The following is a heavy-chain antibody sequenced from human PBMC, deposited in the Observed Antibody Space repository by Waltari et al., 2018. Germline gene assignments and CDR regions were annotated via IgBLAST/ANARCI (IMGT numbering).Heavy chain of an antibody. D-gene: IGHD3-9*01. J-gene: IGHJ6*02. CDR2: IYHSGST. CDR1: GGSISSGGYY. V-gene: IGHV4-31*03. CDR3: ARDSWYYDILTGYSTYYYYGMDV. Sequence: QVQLQESGPGLVKPSQTLSLTCTVSGGSISSGGYYWSWIRQHPGKGLERIGYIYHSGSTYYNPSLKSRVTISVDRSKNQFSLKLSSVTAADTAVYYCARDSWYYDILTGYSTYYYYGMDVWGQGTTVTVSS.